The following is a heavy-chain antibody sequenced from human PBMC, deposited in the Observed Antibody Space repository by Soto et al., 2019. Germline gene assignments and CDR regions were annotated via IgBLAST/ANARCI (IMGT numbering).Heavy chain of an antibody. J-gene: IGHJ4*02. CDR1: GGSISSSNW. CDR2: NYHSGRT. V-gene: IGHV4-4*02. Sequence: QVQLQESGPGLVKPSGTLSLTCAVSGGSISSSNWWSWVRQPPGKGLEWIGENYHSGRTNYNPSLKSRVTISVDQSKNQFSLKLSSVTAADPAVDYWASIAAAGKGRFDYWGQGTLVTVSS. CDR3: ASIAAAGKGRFDY. D-gene: IGHD6-13*01.